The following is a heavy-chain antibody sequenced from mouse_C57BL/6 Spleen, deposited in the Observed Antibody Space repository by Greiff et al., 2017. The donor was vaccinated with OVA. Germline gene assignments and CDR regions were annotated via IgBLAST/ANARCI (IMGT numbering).Heavy chain of an antibody. Sequence: EVQLVESGGGLVQPKGSLKLSCAASGFSFNTYAMNWVRQAPGKGLEWVARIRSKSNNYATYYADSVKDRFTISRDDSESMLYLQMNNLKTEDTAMYYCVASHYYGSPWFAYWGQGTLVTVSA. CDR1: GFSFNTYA. D-gene: IGHD1-1*01. CDR2: IRSKSNNYAT. CDR3: VASHYYGSPWFAY. J-gene: IGHJ3*01. V-gene: IGHV10-1*01.